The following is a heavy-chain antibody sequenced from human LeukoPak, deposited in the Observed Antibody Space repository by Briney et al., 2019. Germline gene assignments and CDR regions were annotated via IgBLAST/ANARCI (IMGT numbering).Heavy chain of an antibody. Sequence: GGSLRLSCAASGFTFSNYAMHWVRQAPGKGLEWVAVIWSDGSKKYYPDSVKGRFTISRDNSENTLYLQMNSLRAEDTAVYYCARGDIVATRFFDYWGQGTLVTVSS. J-gene: IGHJ4*02. CDR1: GFTFSNYA. CDR3: ARGDIVATRFFDY. V-gene: IGHV3-33*01. D-gene: IGHD5-12*01. CDR2: IWSDGSKK.